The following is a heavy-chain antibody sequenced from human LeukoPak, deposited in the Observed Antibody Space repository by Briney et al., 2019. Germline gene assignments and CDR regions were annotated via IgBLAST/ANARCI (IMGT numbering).Heavy chain of an antibody. V-gene: IGHV4-34*01. CDR3: ARGPVTGDINY. J-gene: IGHJ4*02. Sequence: PSETLSLTCAVYGVSFSGYYWSWIRQPPGKGLEWIGEINHSGSTNYNPSLKSRVTISVDTSKNQFSLKLSSVTAADTAVYYCARGPVTGDINYWGQGTLVTVSS. CDR2: INHSGST. CDR1: GVSFSGYY. D-gene: IGHD7-27*01.